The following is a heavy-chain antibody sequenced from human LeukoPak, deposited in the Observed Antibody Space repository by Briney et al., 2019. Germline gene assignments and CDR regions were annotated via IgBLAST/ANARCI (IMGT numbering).Heavy chain of an antibody. J-gene: IGHJ4*02. V-gene: IGHV1-8*01. CDR1: GYTFTSYG. CDR2: MSPNSGNT. D-gene: IGHD7-27*01. Sequence: GASVKVSCKASGYTFTSYGINWVRQATGQGLEWMGWMSPNSGNTGYAQKFQGRVTMTRDTSIGTAYMELSSLGFEDTAVYFCARNLYGTGEFDYWGQGTLVTVSS. CDR3: ARNLYGTGEFDY.